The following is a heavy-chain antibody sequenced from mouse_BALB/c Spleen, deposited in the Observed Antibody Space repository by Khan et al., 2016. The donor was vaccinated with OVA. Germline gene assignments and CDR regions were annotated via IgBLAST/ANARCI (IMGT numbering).Heavy chain of an antibody. V-gene: IGHV14-1*02. J-gene: IGHJ2*01. Sequence: VQLKQSGAELVRPGALVKLSCKGSGFNIKDYYMQWVKQRPEQGLEWIGWIDPENGNSIYDPKFQGKASITADTSSNTAYLQLSRLTSEVHAVYYWTRSILLYFDYWGQGTTLTVSS. D-gene: IGHD2-3*01. CDR2: IDPENGNS. CDR3: TRSILLYFDY. CDR1: GFNIKDYY.